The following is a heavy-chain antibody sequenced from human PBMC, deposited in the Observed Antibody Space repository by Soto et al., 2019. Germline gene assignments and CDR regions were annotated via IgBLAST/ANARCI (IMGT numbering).Heavy chain of an antibody. CDR1: GFTFTTYW. Sequence: PGGSLRLSCAASGFTFTTYWMHWVRQAPWKGLEWVSTIAGSGRNSDYADSVKGRFTISRDNSKNTLYLQMNSLIADDTAVYYCAYRTGFDYWGQGALVTVS. CDR2: IAGSGRNS. V-gene: IGHV3-23*01. J-gene: IGHJ4*02. CDR3: AYRTGFDY.